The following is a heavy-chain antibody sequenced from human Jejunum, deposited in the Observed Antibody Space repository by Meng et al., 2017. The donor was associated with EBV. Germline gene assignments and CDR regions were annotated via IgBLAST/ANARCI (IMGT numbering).Heavy chain of an antibody. J-gene: IGHJ5*02. CDR1: GDPFTSHY. CDR2: INPNGGSS. V-gene: IGHV1-46*01. CDR3: ARDVSDSNKAWWLDP. Sequence: QVQLVQFGHEVKKPGASVKFPCKASGDPFTSHYMHWVRQAPGQGLEWMGIINPNGGSSTYAQKFQDRVTMTRDMSTSTDYMELSSLGSEDTAIYYCARDVSDSNKAWWLDPWGQGTLVTVSS. D-gene: IGHD3-22*01.